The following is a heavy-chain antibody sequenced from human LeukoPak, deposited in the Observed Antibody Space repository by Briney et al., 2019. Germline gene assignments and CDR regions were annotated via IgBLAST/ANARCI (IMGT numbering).Heavy chain of an antibody. Sequence: ASVKVSCKASGGTFSSYAISWVRQAPGQGLEWMGGIIPIFGTANYAQKFQGRVTMTRDTSVSTAYMELNSLRSEDTAVYYCARGPPNWGFDSWGQGTLVTVSS. V-gene: IGHV1-69*05. D-gene: IGHD7-27*01. CDR3: ARGPPNWGFDS. CDR1: GGTFSSYA. J-gene: IGHJ4*02. CDR2: IIPIFGTA.